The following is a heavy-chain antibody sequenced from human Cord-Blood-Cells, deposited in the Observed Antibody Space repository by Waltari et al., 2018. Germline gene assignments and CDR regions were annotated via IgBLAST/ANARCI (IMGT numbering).Heavy chain of an antibody. CDR2: INPNSGGT. Sequence: QVQLVQSGAEVKKPGASVKVSCKASGYTFTGYYMHWVGQALGQGLEWMARINPNSGGTNYAKKFQGRVTMTRDTSISTAYMELSRLRSDDTAVYYCAREEGIVLVVYAFDYWGQGTLVTVSS. J-gene: IGHJ4*02. V-gene: IGHV1-2*06. CDR1: GYTFTGYY. CDR3: AREEGIVLVVYAFDY. D-gene: IGHD2-8*02.